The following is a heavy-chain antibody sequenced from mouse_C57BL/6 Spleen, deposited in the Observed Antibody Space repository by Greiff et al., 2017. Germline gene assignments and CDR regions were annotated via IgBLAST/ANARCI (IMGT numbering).Heavy chain of an antibody. CDR1: GYAFTNYL. CDR3: ARSFSFSYFDY. J-gene: IGHJ2*01. V-gene: IGHV1-54*01. Sequence: QVQLQQSGAELVRPGTSVKVSCKASGYAFTNYLIEWVKQRPGQGLEWIGVINPGSGGTNYNEKFKGKATLTADKSSSTAYMQLSSLTSEDSAVYFCARSFSFSYFDYWGQGTTLTVSS. CDR2: INPGSGGT.